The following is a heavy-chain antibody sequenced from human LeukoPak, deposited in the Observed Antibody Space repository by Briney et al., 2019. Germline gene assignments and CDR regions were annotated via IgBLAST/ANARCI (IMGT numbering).Heavy chain of an antibody. D-gene: IGHD3-3*01. J-gene: IGHJ4*02. CDR3: ASTYDFWSGYHY. CDR1: GFTFSSYA. CDR2: ISGSGGST. Sequence: GGSLRLSCAASGFTFSSYAMSWVRQAPGKGLEWVSSISGSGGSTYYPDSVKGRFTISRDNSKNTLYLQMNSLRAEDTAVYYCASTYDFWSGYHYWGQGTLVTVSS. V-gene: IGHV3-23*01.